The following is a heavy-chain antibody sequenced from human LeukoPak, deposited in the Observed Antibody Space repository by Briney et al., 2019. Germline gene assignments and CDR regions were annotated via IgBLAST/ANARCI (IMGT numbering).Heavy chain of an antibody. Sequence: GGSLRLSCAASGFMFSSNWMSWVRLAPGKGLEWVANIKEDGTETCYVDSVKGRFTISRDNAKNSLYLQMNSLRVEDTAVYYCAKEGRSLQTYWGQGTLVTVSS. CDR2: IKEDGTET. V-gene: IGHV3-7*03. CDR3: AKEGRSLQTY. CDR1: GFMFSSNW. D-gene: IGHD5-24*01. J-gene: IGHJ4*02.